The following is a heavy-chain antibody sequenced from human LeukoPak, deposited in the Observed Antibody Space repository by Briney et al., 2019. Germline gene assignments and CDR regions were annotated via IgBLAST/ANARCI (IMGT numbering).Heavy chain of an antibody. V-gene: IGHV1-2*02. J-gene: IGHJ4*02. CDR3: ARDPRSRGGYEGYYVYC. D-gene: IGHD5-12*01. CDR2: INPNSGGT. Sequence: ASVTVSRKASGYTFTGYYVHWVRQAPGQGLEWMGWINPNSGGTNHAQKFQGRVTMTRDTSISTAYMDLSNLRSDDTAVYYCARDPRSRGGYEGYYVYCWGQGTLVTVSS. CDR1: GYTFTGYY.